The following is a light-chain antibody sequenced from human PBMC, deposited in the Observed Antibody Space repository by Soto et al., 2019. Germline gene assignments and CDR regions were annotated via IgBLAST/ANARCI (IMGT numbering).Light chain of an antibody. Sequence: ALTQPASVSGSPGQSITISCTGTSIDVGGYNYVSWYQQHPGKAPKLMIYEVSNRPSGVSNRFSGSKSGNTASLTISGLQAEDEADYYCSSYTSSSTFYVFXTGTKVTVL. J-gene: IGLJ1*01. V-gene: IGLV2-14*01. CDR1: SIDVGGYNY. CDR2: EVS. CDR3: SSYTSSSTFYV.